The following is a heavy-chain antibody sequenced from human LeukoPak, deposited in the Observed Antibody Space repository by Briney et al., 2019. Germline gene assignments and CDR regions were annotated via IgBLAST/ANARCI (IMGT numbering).Heavy chain of an antibody. D-gene: IGHD2-15*01. CDR2: ISGSGGST. V-gene: IGHV3-23*01. Sequence: GGSLRLSCAASGFTFSSYAMSWVRQAPGKGLEWVSAISGSGGSTYYADSVKGRFTISRDNAKNSLYLQMNSLRAEDTALYYCAKDLLVAATQLTKYYFDYWGQGTLVTVSS. J-gene: IGHJ4*02. CDR1: GFTFSSYA. CDR3: AKDLLVAATQLTKYYFDY.